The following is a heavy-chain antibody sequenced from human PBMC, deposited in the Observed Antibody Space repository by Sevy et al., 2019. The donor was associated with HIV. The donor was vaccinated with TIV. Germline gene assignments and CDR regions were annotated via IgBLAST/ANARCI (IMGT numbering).Heavy chain of an antibody. CDR2: FDPGYGER. CDR1: GYIFTELS. V-gene: IGHV1-24*01. CDR3: AVGGQNGGFDV. Sequence: ASVKVSCKVSGYIFTELSMHWVRQAPGKGLEWMGAFDPGYGERIYAQKFQARVTMTEDTSTDTAYMELSSLRSDDTAVYYCAVGGQNGGFDVWGQGTMVTVSS. J-gene: IGHJ3*01. D-gene: IGHD2-8*01.